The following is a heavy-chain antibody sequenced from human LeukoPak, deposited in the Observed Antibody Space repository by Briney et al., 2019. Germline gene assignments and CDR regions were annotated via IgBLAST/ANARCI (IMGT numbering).Heavy chain of an antibody. J-gene: IGHJ4*02. CDR3: ARDIGDCSSGSCYSDYFDY. D-gene: IGHD2-15*01. CDR1: GFTFRPYG. V-gene: IGHV3-33*01. CDR2: ILNDGNTK. Sequence: GGSLRLSCAASGFTFRPYGMHWVRQAPGKGPEWVALILNDGNTKHYADSVRGRFTISRDNSKNTLYLQMSSLRAEDTAVYYCARDIGDCSSGSCYSDYFDYWGQGTLVTVSS.